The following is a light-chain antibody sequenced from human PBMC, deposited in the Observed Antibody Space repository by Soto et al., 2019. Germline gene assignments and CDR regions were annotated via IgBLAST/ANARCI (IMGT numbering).Light chain of an antibody. CDR1: QSVSTW. Sequence: DSQMTQSPSTLAASVGDRATITCRASQSVSTWLAWYQQKPGKPPKLLIYKASILQSGVSSRFSGSGSGTDFTLTISGLQPDDFATYYCQQYDRYPVTFGGGTKVDIK. V-gene: IGKV1-5*03. J-gene: IGKJ4*01. CDR3: QQYDRYPVT. CDR2: KAS.